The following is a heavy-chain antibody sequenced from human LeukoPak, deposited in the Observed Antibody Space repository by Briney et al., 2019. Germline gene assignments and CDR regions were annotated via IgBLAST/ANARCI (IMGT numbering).Heavy chain of an antibody. CDR3: ANAILNYGMDV. CDR2: ISYDGSNK. V-gene: IGHV3-30*18. J-gene: IGHJ6*02. CDR1: GFTFSSYG. Sequence: GRSLRLSCAASGFTFSSYGMHWARQAPGKGLEWVAVISYDGSNKYYADSVKGRFTISRDNSKNTLYLQMNSLRAEDTAVYYCANAILNYGMDVWGQGTTVTVSS.